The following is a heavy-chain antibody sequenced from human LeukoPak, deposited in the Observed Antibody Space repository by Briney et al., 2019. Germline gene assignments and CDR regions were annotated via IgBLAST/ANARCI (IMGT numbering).Heavy chain of an antibody. Sequence: ASVKVSCKASGGTFSSYAISWVRQAPGQGLEWMGGIIPIFGTANYAQKSQGRVTITADESTSAAYMELSSLRSEDTAVYYCAREQAAAGPNDAFDIWGQGTMVTVSS. CDR2: IIPIFGTA. CDR1: GGTFSSYA. J-gene: IGHJ3*02. V-gene: IGHV1-69*13. D-gene: IGHD6-13*01. CDR3: AREQAAAGPNDAFDI.